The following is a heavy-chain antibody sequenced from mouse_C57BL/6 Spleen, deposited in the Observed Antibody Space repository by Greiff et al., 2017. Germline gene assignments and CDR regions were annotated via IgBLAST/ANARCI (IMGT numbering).Heavy chain of an antibody. V-gene: IGHV1-53*01. CDR2: INPSNGGT. J-gene: IGHJ1*03. D-gene: IGHD1-1*01. Sequence: QVQLQQPGTELVKPGASVKLSCKASGYTFTSYWMHWVKQRPGQGLEWIGKINPSNGGTNYNEKFKSKATLTVDKSSSTAYMQLSSLTSEDSAVYYVASGGYYYGSSPFDVWGTGTTVTVSS. CDR3: ASGGYYYGSSPFDV. CDR1: GYTFTSYW.